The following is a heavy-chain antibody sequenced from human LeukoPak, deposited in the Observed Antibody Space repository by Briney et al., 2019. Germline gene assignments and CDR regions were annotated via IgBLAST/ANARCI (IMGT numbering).Heavy chain of an antibody. D-gene: IGHD5-18*01. J-gene: IGHJ4*02. V-gene: IGHV4-38-2*01. CDR1: DYSISSDYY. CDR2: IYHSGTA. CDR3: ARVWGYTYGYFDY. Sequence: SETLSLTCGVSDYSISSDYYWGWIRQPPGKGLEWIGSIYHSGTAYYNPSLNSRVTISVDTSKNQFSLKLNSVAAADTAVYYCARVWGYTYGYFDYWGQGTLVTVSS.